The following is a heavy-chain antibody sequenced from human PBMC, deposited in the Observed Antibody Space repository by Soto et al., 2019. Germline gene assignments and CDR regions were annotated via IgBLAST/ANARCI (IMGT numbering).Heavy chain of an antibody. CDR2: INQDGSET. Sequence: GGSLRLSCAASGFTLSNDWMTWVRQAPVRGLEWVANINQDGSETQYADSVRGRFTISRDNAKEFLYLQMNSLRDEDTAVYYCSRGGKTSSWYWRNWGQGILVTVSS. CDR1: GFTLSNDW. V-gene: IGHV3-7*04. D-gene: IGHD6-13*01. CDR3: SRGGKTSSWYWRN. J-gene: IGHJ4*02.